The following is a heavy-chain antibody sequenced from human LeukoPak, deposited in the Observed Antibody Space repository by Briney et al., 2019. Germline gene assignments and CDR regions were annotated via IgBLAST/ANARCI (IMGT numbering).Heavy chain of an antibody. V-gene: IGHV4-59*01. CDR3: ARAHYYDSSGYYPTPYDY. Sequence: SQTLSLTCTASGGSISSYYWSWIRQPPGRGLEWSGYIYYSGSTNYNPSLKSRVTISVDTSKNQFSLKLSSVTAADTAVYYCARAHYYDSSGYYPTPYDYWGQGTLVTVSS. CDR1: GGSISSYY. D-gene: IGHD3-22*01. CDR2: IYYSGST. J-gene: IGHJ4*02.